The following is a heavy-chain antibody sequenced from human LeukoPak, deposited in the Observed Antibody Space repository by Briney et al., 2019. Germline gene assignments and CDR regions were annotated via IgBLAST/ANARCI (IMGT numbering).Heavy chain of an antibody. V-gene: IGHV3-7*03. J-gene: IGHJ6*03. CDR3: AKDFDGSTWFGRNYVDV. Sequence: QPGGSLRLSRAASGFTFSSYWMSWVRQAPGKGLEWVANIKQDGSEKYYVDSVKGRFTISRDNAKNSLYLQMNSLRAEDTAVYYCAKDFDGSTWFGRNYVDVWGKGTTVTVSS. CDR1: GFTFSSYW. D-gene: IGHD6-13*01. CDR2: IKQDGSEK.